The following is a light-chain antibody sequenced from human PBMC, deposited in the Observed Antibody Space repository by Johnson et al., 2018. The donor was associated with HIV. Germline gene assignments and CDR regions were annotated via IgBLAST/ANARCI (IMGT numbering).Light chain of an antibody. CDR3: ATWDTSLSAGGV. J-gene: IGLJ1*01. Sequence: QSVLTQPPSVSAAPGQKVTISCSGSSSNIGNNYVSWYQQLPGTAPKLLIYDNNKRPSGIPDRVSGSKSGTSATLDITGLQTGDEADYYCATWDTSLSAGGVFGTGTKVTVL. CDR1: SSNIGNNY. CDR2: DNN. V-gene: IGLV1-51*01.